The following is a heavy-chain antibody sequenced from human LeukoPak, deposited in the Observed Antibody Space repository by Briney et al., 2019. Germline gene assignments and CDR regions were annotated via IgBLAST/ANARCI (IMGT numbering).Heavy chain of an antibody. J-gene: IGHJ4*02. CDR3: ARVGSYYATRGFFDS. D-gene: IGHD3-10*01. CDR1: GGSIRGYY. Sequence: SETLSLTCTVSGGSIRGYYWSWIRQPPGKGLEWIGYIFYSGSTNYSPSLKSRVSLSLDASKNQFSLKLTSVTAADTAVYYCARVGSYYATRGFFDSWGQGTLVTVSS. CDR2: IFYSGST. V-gene: IGHV4-59*01.